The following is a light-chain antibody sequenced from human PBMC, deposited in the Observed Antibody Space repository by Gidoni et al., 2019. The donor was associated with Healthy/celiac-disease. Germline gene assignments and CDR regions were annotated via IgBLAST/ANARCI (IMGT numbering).Light chain of an antibody. CDR1: SSDIGDYDY. V-gene: IGLV2-14*03. CDR3: SSYTSSTRDV. J-gene: IGLJ1*01. Sequence: QSALTQRAAVSGSTGQSITISCTGTSSDIGDYDYVSWYQQHPGKAPKLMIYDVSNRPSGVSNRFSGSKSGNTASLTISGLHAEDEADYYCSSYTSSTRDVFGTGTKVTVL. CDR2: DVS.